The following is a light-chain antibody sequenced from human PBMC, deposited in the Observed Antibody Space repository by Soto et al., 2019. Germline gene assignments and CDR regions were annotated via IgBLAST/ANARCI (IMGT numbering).Light chain of an antibody. J-gene: IGKJ4*01. CDR2: DAS. V-gene: IGKV3-11*01. CDR3: QQRSHWLT. Sequence: EIVLTQSPATLSLSPGERATLSCRASQSVSSYLAWYQQKPGQAPRLLIYDASNRATGIPARFSGSGSGTDFTLTISSLEPEDFAVYYRQQRSHWLTFGGGTKVEIK. CDR1: QSVSSY.